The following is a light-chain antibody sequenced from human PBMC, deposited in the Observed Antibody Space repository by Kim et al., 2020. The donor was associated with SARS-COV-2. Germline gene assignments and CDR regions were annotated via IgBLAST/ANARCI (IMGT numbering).Light chain of an antibody. CDR1: QSVSSN. CDR3: QQYNNWPRT. Sequence: EIVMTQSPDTLSVSPGERATLSCRASQSVSSNLAWYQQKPGQAPRLLIYGASTRATGIPAGFSGSGSGTEFTLTIGSLQSEDFALYYCQQYNNWPRTFGQGTKVEIK. V-gene: IGKV3-15*01. J-gene: IGKJ1*01. CDR2: GAS.